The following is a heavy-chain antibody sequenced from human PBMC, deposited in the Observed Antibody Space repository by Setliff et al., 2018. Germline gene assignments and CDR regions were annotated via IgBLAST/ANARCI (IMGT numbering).Heavy chain of an antibody. V-gene: IGHV3-21*06. Sequence: GGSLRLSCGASGFTFFNHAMHWVRQAPGKGLAWVSSISPYSDYIYYADSVKGRFTISRDNAKNSLYLQMNSLGAEDTAVYFCARSPANGGHDAFDVWGQGTMVTVSS. J-gene: IGHJ3*01. CDR1: GFTFFNHA. CDR2: ISPYSDYI. CDR3: ARSPANGGHDAFDV. D-gene: IGHD6-25*01.